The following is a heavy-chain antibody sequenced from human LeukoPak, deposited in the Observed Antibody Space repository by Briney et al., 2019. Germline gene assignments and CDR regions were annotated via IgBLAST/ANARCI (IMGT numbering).Heavy chain of an antibody. CDR1: GYTFTGYH. D-gene: IGHD3-22*01. Sequence: ASVKVSCKASGYTFTGYHMHWVRQAPGQGLEWMGRINPNSGDTNYAQKFQGRVTMTEDTSTDTAYMELSSLRSEDTAVYYCATLPPIHNYYDSMGYWGQGTLVTVSS. CDR3: ATLPPIHNYYDSMGY. J-gene: IGHJ4*02. CDR2: INPNSGDT. V-gene: IGHV1-2*06.